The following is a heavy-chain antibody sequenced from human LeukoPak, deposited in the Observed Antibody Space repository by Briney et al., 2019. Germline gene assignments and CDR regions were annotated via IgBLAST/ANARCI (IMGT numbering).Heavy chain of an antibody. Sequence: ASVKVSCKASGYPFTSNGISWVRQAPGQGLEWMGWIGTDKDNTKYAQKFQGRVTMTADRSTTTVYMELRRLTSDDTAVYYCARDVLGATCGFDYWGRGTLVTVSS. D-gene: IGHD1-26*01. J-gene: IGHJ4*02. V-gene: IGHV1-18*01. CDR3: ARDVLGATCGFDY. CDR1: GYPFTSNG. CDR2: IGTDKDNT.